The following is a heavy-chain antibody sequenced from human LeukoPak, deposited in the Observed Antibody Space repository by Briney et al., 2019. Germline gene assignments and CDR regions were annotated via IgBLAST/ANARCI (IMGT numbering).Heavy chain of an antibody. CDR1: GFIFSRNW. D-gene: IGHD1-1*01. V-gene: IGHV3-7*01. CDR2: IKQDGSEK. J-gene: IGHJ6*02. Sequence: PGGSLRLSCAASGFIFSRNWMSWVRQAPGKGLEWVANIKQDGSEKFYVDSVKDRFTISRDNAKNSLYLQMNSLRAEDTAVYYCARRGTGHGMDVWGQGTTVIVSS. CDR3: ARRGTGHGMDV.